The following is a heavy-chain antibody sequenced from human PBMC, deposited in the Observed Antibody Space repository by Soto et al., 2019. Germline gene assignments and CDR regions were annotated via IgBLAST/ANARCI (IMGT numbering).Heavy chain of an antibody. CDR2: IKTDGSEK. Sequence: EVQLVESGGGLVQPGGSLRLSCVASGFTFSNHHMTWVRQAPGKGLEWVANIKTDGSEKYYVDSVKGRFTISRDNATNSLSLQMNSLRAEDTGIYYCARDRAVAVWGPGTLVIVSS. CDR3: ARDRAVAV. J-gene: IGHJ4*02. V-gene: IGHV3-7*04. CDR1: GFTFSNHH. D-gene: IGHD6-19*01.